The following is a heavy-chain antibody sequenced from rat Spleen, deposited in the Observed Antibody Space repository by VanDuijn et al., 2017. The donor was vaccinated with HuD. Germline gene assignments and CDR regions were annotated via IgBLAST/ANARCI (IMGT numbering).Heavy chain of an antibody. CDR1: GYSITSNY. CDR2: ISYSGST. J-gene: IGHJ4*01. V-gene: IGHV3-1*01. D-gene: IGHD1-11*01. CDR3: ARSLLYGGYVMDA. Sequence: EVQLQESGPGLVKPSQSLSLTCSVTGYSITSNYWGWIRKFPGNKMEWMGYISYSGSTSYNPSLKSRISITRDTSKNQFFLQLNSVTTEDTATYYCARSLLYGGYVMDAWGQGASVTVSS.